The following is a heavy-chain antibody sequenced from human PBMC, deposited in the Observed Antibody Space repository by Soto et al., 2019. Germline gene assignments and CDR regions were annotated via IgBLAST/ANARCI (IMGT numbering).Heavy chain of an antibody. CDR3: ARGGPFYGMDV. Sequence: TLCLTCTVSGGSISSGDYYWSWIRQPPGKGLEWIGYIYYSGSTYYNPSLKSRVTISVDTSKNQFSLKLSSVTAADTAVYYCARGGPFYGMDVWGQGTTVTVSS. CDR2: IYYSGST. J-gene: IGHJ6*02. CDR1: GGSISSGDYY. V-gene: IGHV4-30-4*01.